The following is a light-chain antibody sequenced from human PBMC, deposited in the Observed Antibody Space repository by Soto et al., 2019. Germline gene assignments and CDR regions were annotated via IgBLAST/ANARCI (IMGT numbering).Light chain of an antibody. J-gene: IGKJ3*01. CDR2: DAS. V-gene: IGKV1-33*01. Sequence: DIQMTQSPSSLSASVGDRVTITCQARQDISNYLNWYQQKPGKAPKLLIYDASNLETGVPSRFSGSGSWTDFTFTISSLQTEDIATYYCQQYDNLPSFTFGPGTKVDIK. CDR3: QQYDNLPSFT. CDR1: QDISNY.